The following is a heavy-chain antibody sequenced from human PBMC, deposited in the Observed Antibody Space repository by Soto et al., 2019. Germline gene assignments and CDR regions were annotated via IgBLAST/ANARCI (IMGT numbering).Heavy chain of an antibody. J-gene: IGHJ5*02. V-gene: IGHV4-4*07. CDR2: IYTSGYT. CDR3: ARETVAGTDNWFDP. CDR1: GGSISTYY. D-gene: IGHD6-19*01. Sequence: QVQLQESGPGLVKPSETLSLNCTVSGGSISTYYWNWIRQPAGKRLEWLGRIYTSGYTKYNPSLKNRVTMSLGTSKRQFYLKLSSVTAADTAVYYCARETVAGTDNWFDPWGQGILVTVSS.